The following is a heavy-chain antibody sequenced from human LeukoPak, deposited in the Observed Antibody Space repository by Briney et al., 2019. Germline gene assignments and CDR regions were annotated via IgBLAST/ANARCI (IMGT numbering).Heavy chain of an antibody. Sequence: KPSETPALTRTVPGGSRSSYYWSWIPQPPRKRPEWVGAIYFSGSTNYNPSLKSRVTISVDTSKNQFSLKLSSVTAADTAVYYCASRSSIWSGYQDTLYYFDSWGQGTLVTVSS. CDR2: IYFSGST. D-gene: IGHD3-3*01. J-gene: IGHJ4*02. CDR3: ASRSSIWSGYQDTLYYFDS. V-gene: IGHV4-59*01. CDR1: GGSRSSYY.